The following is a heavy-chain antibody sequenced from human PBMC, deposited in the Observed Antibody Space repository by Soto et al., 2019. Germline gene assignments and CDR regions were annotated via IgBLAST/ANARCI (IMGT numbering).Heavy chain of an antibody. V-gene: IGHV1-2*02. J-gene: IGHJ6*02. CDR3: ARDPSSFLGRVYGMDV. Sequence: QVQHVQSGAEVKKPGDSVKVSCKASGYGFTGHYMHWVRRAPGQGLEWMGWVNLNTGGTDYAQEFQGRVTMTTATSIRTVYLEVTRLKFDDTAIYYCARDPSSFLGRVYGMDVWGQGTAVTVSS. CDR2: VNLNTGGT. CDR1: GYGFTGHY.